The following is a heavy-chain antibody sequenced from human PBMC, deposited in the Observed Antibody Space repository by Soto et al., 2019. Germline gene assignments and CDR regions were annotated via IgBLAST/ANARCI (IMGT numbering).Heavy chain of an antibody. CDR1: GGSFSGYY. J-gene: IGHJ3*02. V-gene: IGHV4-34*01. CDR2: INHSGST. D-gene: IGHD2-21*01. Sequence: SETLSLTCAVYGGSFSGYYWSWIRQPPGKGLEWIGEINHSGSTNYNPSLKSRVTISVDTSKNQFSLKLSSVTAADTAVYYCAGAMLLQAFDIWGQGTMVTVSS. CDR3: AGAMLLQAFDI.